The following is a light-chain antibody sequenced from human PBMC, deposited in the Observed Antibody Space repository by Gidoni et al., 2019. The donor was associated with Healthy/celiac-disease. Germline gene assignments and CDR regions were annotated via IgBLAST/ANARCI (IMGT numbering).Light chain of an antibody. CDR3: SSYTSSSPVL. Sequence: QSALTQPASVSESPGQSITISCTGTSSDVGGYNYVSWYQQHPGKAPKLMIYEVSNRPLGVSNRFSGSKSGNTASLTISGLQAEDEADYYCSSYTSSSPVLFGGGTKLTVL. CDR2: EVS. CDR1: SSDVGGYNY. J-gene: IGLJ2*01. V-gene: IGLV2-14*01.